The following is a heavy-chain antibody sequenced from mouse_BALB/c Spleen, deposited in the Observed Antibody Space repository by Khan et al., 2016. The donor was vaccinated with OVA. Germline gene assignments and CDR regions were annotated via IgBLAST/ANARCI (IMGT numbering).Heavy chain of an antibody. CDR2: ISSGGDNT. Sequence: EVELVESGGGLVMPGGSLKLSCAASGFTFSSYTMSWVRQTPEKRLEWVATISSGGDNTYYPDSVKGRFTISSDNAKHTLYLQRSSLRSEDKALYYCARSNYGAFAYWGQGTLVTVAA. J-gene: IGHJ3*01. CDR1: GFTFSSYT. D-gene: IGHD1-1*02. CDR3: ARSNYGAFAY. V-gene: IGHV5-9*03.